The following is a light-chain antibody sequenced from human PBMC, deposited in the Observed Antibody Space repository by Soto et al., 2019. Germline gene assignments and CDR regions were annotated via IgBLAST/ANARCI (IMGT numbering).Light chain of an antibody. CDR2: DAS. CDR3: QQYYSNFRT. Sequence: DIQMTQSPSTLSASVGDRVTITCRARQSISRWLAWYQQKPGKAPKLLIYDASTLEGGVPSRFSGSGSGTEFTLTISSLQPDDFATYYCQQYYSNFRTFGPGTKVDIK. V-gene: IGKV1-5*01. J-gene: IGKJ1*01. CDR1: QSISRW.